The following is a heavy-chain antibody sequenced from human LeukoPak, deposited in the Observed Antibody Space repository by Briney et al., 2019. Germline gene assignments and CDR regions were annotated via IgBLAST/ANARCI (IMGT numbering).Heavy chain of an antibody. Sequence: SETLSLTCAVYGGSFSGYYWSWIRQPPGKGLEWIGEINHSGSTNYNPSLKSRVTISVDTSKNQFSLKLSSVTAADTAVYYCAREVPPTYCSSTSCFLDYWGQGTLVTVSS. CDR2: INHSGST. V-gene: IGHV4-34*01. CDR1: GGSFSGYY. D-gene: IGHD2-2*01. CDR3: AREVPPTYCSSTSCFLDY. J-gene: IGHJ4*02.